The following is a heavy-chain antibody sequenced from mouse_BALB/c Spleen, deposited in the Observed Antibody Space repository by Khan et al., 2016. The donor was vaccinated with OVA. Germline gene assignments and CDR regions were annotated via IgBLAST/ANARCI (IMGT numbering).Heavy chain of an antibody. CDR2: ISSGGHYT. CDR3: AIIITTARGGYYAMDY. J-gene: IGHJ4*01. CDR1: GFTFSSYG. Sequence: EVQLVESGGDLVKPGGSLKLSCAASGFTFSSYGMSWVRQTPDKRLEWVATISSGGHYTYFPDSVRGRFTISRDNATNTLYLQMSSLKSEDTAMXYCAIIITTARGGYYAMDYWGQGTSVTVSS. D-gene: IGHD1-2*01. V-gene: IGHV5-6*01.